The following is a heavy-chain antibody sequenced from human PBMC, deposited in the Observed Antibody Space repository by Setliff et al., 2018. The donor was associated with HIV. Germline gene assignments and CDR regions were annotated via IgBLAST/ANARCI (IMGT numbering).Heavy chain of an antibody. D-gene: IGHD3-10*01. Sequence: GSLRLSCAASGFTFNYFWMSWVRQAPGKGLEWIGEINYSGNTNYNPSLKTRVTISVDKSKNQFFLNLKSVTAADTAVYFCAREYSGSGINFNPLTWGQGTLVTVSS. CDR2: INYSGNT. CDR1: GFTFNYFW. V-gene: IGHV4-4*01. J-gene: IGHJ5*02. CDR3: AREYSGSGINFNPLT.